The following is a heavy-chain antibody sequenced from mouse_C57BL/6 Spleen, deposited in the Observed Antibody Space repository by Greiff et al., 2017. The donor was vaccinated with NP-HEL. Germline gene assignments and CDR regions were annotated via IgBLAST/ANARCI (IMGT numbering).Heavy chain of an antibody. D-gene: IGHD4-1*01. Sequence: QVQLQQSGAELVRPGASVTLSCKASGYTFTDYEMHWVKQTPVHGLEWIGAIDPETGGTAYNQKFKGKAILTADKSSSTAYMELRSLTSEDSAVYYCTRLRAWDGSYFDYWGQGTTRTVSS. J-gene: IGHJ2*01. V-gene: IGHV1-15*01. CDR2: IDPETGGT. CDR1: GYTFTDYE. CDR3: TRLRAWDGSYFDY.